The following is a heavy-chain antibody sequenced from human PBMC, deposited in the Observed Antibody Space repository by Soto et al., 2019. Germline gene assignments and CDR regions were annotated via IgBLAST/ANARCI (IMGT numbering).Heavy chain of an antibody. V-gene: IGHV3-21*01. D-gene: IGHD2-2*01. J-gene: IGHJ6*02. CDR3: ARVTVVVPAAIAYYYYYGMDV. Sequence: PGGSLRLSCAASGFTFSSYSMNWVRQAPGKGLEWVSSISSSSSYIYYADSVKGRFTISRDNTKNSLYLQMNSLRAEDTAVYYCARVTVVVPAAIAYYYYYGMDVWGQGTTVTV. CDR1: GFTFSSYS. CDR2: ISSSSSYI.